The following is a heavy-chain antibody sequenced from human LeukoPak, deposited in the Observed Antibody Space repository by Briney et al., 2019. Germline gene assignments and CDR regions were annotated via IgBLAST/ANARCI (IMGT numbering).Heavy chain of an antibody. V-gene: IGHV4-34*01. CDR2: INHSGST. CDR3: ASYSGWKVGPYGMDV. Sequence: SETLSLTCAVYGGSFSGYYWSWIRQPPGKGLEWIGEINHSGSTNYNPSLKSRVTISVDTSKNQFSLKLSSVTAADTAVYYCASYSGWKVGPYGMDVWGQGTTVTVSS. CDR1: GGSFSGYY. J-gene: IGHJ6*02. D-gene: IGHD6-19*01.